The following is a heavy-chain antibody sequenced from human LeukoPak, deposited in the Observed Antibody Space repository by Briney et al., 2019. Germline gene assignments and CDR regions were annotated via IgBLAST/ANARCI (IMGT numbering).Heavy chain of an antibody. Sequence: SETLSLTCTVSGGSISSSSYYWGWIRQPPGKGLEWIGSIYYSGSTYYNPSLKSRVIISVDTSKNQFSLKLSSVTAADTAVYYCARDRGGSEVVPAAIVFDPWGQGTLVTVSS. CDR2: IYYSGST. V-gene: IGHV4-39*07. J-gene: IGHJ5*02. D-gene: IGHD2-2*01. CDR3: ARDRGGSEVVPAAIVFDP. CDR1: GGSISSSSYY.